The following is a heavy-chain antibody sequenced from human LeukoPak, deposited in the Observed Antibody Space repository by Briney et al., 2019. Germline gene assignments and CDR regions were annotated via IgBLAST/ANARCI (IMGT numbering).Heavy chain of an antibody. CDR1: GFTFSSYE. V-gene: IGHV3-23*01. Sequence: PGGSLRLSCAASGFTFSSYEMNWVRQAPGKGLEWVSAISGSGGSTYYADSVKGRFTISRDNSKNTLYLQMNSLRAEDTAVYYCAKDQIVVVINAFDYWGQGTLVTVSS. CDR3: AKDQIVVVINAFDY. CDR2: ISGSGGST. J-gene: IGHJ4*02. D-gene: IGHD3-22*01.